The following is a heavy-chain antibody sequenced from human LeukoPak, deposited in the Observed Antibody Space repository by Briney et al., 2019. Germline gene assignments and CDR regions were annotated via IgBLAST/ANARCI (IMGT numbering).Heavy chain of an antibody. V-gene: IGHV4-34*01. D-gene: IGHD2-2*01. CDR3: AIGCSSTSCPGPFDY. Sequence: PSETLSLTCAVYGGSFSGYYWSWIRQPPGKGLEWIGEINRSGSTNYNPSLKSRVTISVDTSKNQFSLKLSSVTAADTAVYYCAIGCSSTSCPGPFDYWGQGTLVTVSS. CDR1: GGSFSGYY. CDR2: INRSGST. J-gene: IGHJ4*02.